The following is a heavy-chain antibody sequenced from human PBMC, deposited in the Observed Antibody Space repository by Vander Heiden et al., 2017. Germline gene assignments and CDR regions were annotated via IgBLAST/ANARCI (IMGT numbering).Heavy chain of an antibody. V-gene: IGHV3-30*18. D-gene: IGHD3-22*01. CDR3: AKTRDSSDPVDY. J-gene: IGHJ4*02. CDR2: ISYDGSNK. Sequence: MHWVRQAPGKGLEWVAVISYDGSNKYYADSVKGRFTISRDNSKNTRYLQMNSLRAEDTAVYYCAKTRDSSDPVDYWCQGTMVTVFS.